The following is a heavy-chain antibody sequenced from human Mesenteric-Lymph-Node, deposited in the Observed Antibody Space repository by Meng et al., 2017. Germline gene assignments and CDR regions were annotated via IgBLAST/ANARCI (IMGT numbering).Heavy chain of an antibody. Sequence: GESLKISCAASGFTFSSYAMSWVRQAPGKGLEWVSAISGSGGSTYYADSVKGRFTISRDNSKNTLYLQMNSLRAEDSAVYYCARDSSGWYKGAFDIWGQATMVTVSS. CDR1: GFTFSSYA. CDR3: ARDSSGWYKGAFDI. D-gene: IGHD6-19*01. V-gene: IGHV3-23*01. CDR2: ISGSGGST. J-gene: IGHJ3*02.